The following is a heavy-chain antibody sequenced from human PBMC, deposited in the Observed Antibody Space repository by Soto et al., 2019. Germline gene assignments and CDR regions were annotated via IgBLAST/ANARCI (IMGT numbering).Heavy chain of an antibody. V-gene: IGHV4-59*01. CDR1: GGSISSYY. J-gene: IGHJ4*02. CDR2: IYYSGST. CDR3: AGLGYDSSGLIDY. D-gene: IGHD3-22*01. Sequence: ETLSLTCTVSGGSISSYYWSWIRQPPGKGLEWIGYIYYSGSTNYNPSLKSRVTISVDTSKNQFSLKLSSVTAADTAVYYCAGLGYDSSGLIDYWGQGTLVTVSS.